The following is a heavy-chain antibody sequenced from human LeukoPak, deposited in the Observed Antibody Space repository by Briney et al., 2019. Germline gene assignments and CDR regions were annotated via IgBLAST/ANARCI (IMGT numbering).Heavy chain of an antibody. CDR1: GFTFSSYS. Sequence: GGSLRLSCAASGFTFSSYSMNWVRQAPGKGLEWVSYITFSSSIIYYADSVKGRFTISRDNAKNSVYLQTNSLRAEDTAVYYCARGGDTISHFDYWGQGTLVTVSS. CDR2: ITFSSSII. CDR3: ARGGDTISHFDY. V-gene: IGHV3-48*04. D-gene: IGHD3-9*01. J-gene: IGHJ4*02.